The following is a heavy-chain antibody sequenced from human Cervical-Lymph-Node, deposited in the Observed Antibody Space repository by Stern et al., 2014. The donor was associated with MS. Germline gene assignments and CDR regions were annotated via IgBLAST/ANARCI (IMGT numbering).Heavy chain of an antibody. CDR1: GDTFTSHY. CDR2: INPSGDGT. D-gene: IGHD1-1*01. Sequence: VQLVESGAEVTKPGASVKVSCKASGDTFTSHYMHWVRQAPGQGLEWMGIINPSGDGTTSAQKFQGRLTMTRDTSTSTVYMELSSLRSEDTAVYYCTRPLAGTTLLFDYWGQGTLVTVSS. J-gene: IGHJ4*02. V-gene: IGHV1-46*01. CDR3: TRPLAGTTLLFDY.